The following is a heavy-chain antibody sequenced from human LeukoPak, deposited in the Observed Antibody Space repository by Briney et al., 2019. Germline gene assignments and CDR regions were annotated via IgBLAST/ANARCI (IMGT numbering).Heavy chain of an antibody. V-gene: IGHV1-18*04. J-gene: IGHJ1*01. CDR2: ISAYNGNT. Sequence: ASVKVSCKASGYTFTSYGISWVRQAPGQGLERMGWISAYNGNTNYAQKLQGRVTMTTDTSTSTAYMELRSPRSDDTAVYYCARDLLRLSKVAEYFQHWGQGTLVTVSS. CDR1: GYTFTSYG. CDR3: ARDLLRLSKVAEYFQH. D-gene: IGHD1-26*01.